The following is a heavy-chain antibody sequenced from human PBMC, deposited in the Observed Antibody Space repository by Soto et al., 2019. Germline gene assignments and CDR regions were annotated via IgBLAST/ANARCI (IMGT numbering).Heavy chain of an antibody. J-gene: IGHJ4*02. CDR2: IIPIFGTT. CDR1: GGTFSSYA. CDR3: ARVTDSNFLY. D-gene: IGHD4-4*01. Sequence: ASVKVSCKASGGTFSSYAISWVRQAPGQGLQWMGGIIPIFGTTNYAQKFQGRVTISADESTSTVYMELSSLRSEDTAVYYCARVTDSNFLYWGQGALVTVSS. V-gene: IGHV1-69*13.